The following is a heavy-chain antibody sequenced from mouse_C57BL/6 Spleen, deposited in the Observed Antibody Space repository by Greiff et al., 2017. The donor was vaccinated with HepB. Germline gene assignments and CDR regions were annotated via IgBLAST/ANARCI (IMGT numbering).Heavy chain of an antibody. CDR3: ARPYDGFTWYFDV. Sequence: QVQLKQSGAELARPGASVKMSCKASGYTFTSYTMHWVKQRPGQGLEWIGYINPSSGYTKYNQKFKDKATLTADKSSSTAYMQLSSLTSEDSAVYYCARPYDGFTWYFDVWGTGTTVTVSS. CDR2: INPSSGYT. CDR1: GYTFTSYT. D-gene: IGHD2-3*01. V-gene: IGHV1-4*01. J-gene: IGHJ1*03.